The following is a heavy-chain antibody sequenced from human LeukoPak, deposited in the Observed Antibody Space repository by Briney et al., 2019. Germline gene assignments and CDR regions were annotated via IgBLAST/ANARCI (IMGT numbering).Heavy chain of an antibody. CDR3: ARSSRNSDDY. D-gene: IGHD4-23*01. V-gene: IGHV4-34*01. CDR1: GGSFSGYY. J-gene: IGHJ4*02. CDR2: INHSGST. Sequence: KPSETLSLTCAVYGGSFSGYYWSWIRQPPGKGLEWIGEINHSGSTNYNPSLKSRVTISVDTSKNQFSLKLSSVTAADTAVYYCARSSRNSDDYWGQGTLVTVSS.